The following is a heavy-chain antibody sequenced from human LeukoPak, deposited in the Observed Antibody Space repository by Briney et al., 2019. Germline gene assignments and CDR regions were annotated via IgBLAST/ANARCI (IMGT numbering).Heavy chain of an antibody. Sequence: PGGSLRPSCAVSGFTFSKYYMHWFRQAPGKGLVWVSRISSDGSNTNYADSVKGRFTISRDNAKNTLYLQMNSLRGEDTAVYYCLRVPYWGQGALVTVSS. V-gene: IGHV3-74*01. J-gene: IGHJ4*02. CDR3: LRVPY. CDR2: ISSDGSNT. CDR1: GFTFSKYY.